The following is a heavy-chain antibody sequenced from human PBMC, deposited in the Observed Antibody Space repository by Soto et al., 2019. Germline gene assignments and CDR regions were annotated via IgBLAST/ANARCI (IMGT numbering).Heavy chain of an antibody. Sequence: PGGSLRLSCAASGFTFSSYGMHWVRQAPGKGLEWVAVISYDGSNKYYADSVKGRFTISRDNSKNTLYLQMNSLRAEDTAVYYCAKRGKYCTNGVCYTPFDYWGQGTLVTVSS. CDR2: ISYDGSNK. CDR1: GFTFSSYG. CDR3: AKRGKYCTNGVCYTPFDY. J-gene: IGHJ4*02. V-gene: IGHV3-30*18. D-gene: IGHD2-8*01.